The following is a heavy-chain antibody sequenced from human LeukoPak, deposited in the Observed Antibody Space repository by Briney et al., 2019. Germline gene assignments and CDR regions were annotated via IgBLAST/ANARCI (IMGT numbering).Heavy chain of an antibody. J-gene: IGHJ3*01. D-gene: IGHD2-21*02. V-gene: IGHV4-39*07. CDR1: GGSISSSSYY. CDR2: IYYSGNT. Sequence: SEALSLTCSVSGGSISSSSYYWGWIRQPPGKGLEWIGSIYYSGNTYNNPSLKSRVTISVDTAKNQFSLKLSSVTAAGTAVYCCARDRLRLLPACDLWGQGTMVRVST. CDR3: ARDRLRLLPACDL.